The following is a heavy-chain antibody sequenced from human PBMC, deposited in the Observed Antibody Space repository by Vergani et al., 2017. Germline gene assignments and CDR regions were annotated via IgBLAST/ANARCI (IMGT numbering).Heavy chain of an antibody. CDR3: AKEGGGYCSGGTCYPEY. CDR2: IRSDGSRR. D-gene: IGHD2-15*01. CDR1: GFTFHSYG. V-gene: IGHV3-30*02. Sequence: QVQLVESGGGVVQPGGSLRLSCAASGFTFHSYGMHWVRQAPGKGVEWVASIRSDGSRRYYGDSMEGPFTISRDNSKNTLYLQMKSLRPEDTAVYYCAKEGGGYCSGGTCYPEYWGQGTLVIVSS. J-gene: IGHJ4*02.